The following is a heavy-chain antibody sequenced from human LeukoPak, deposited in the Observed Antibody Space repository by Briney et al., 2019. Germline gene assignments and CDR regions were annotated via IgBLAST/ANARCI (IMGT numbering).Heavy chain of an antibody. CDR3: ARDSATAMVPDY. J-gene: IGHJ4*02. D-gene: IGHD5-18*01. CDR1: GFTFSSYW. Sequence: GGSLRLSCAASGFTFSSYWMHWVRQAPGKGLVWVSRINSDGSSTSSADSVKGRFTISRDNAKNTLYLQMNSLRAEDTAVYYCARDSATAMVPDYWGQGTLVTVSS. CDR2: INSDGSST. V-gene: IGHV3-74*01.